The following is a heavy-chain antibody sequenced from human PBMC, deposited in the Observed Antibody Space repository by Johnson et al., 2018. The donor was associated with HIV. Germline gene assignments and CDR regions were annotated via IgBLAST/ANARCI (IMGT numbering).Heavy chain of an antibody. J-gene: IGHJ3*02. CDR1: GFTFSSYA. CDR2: ISSNGGST. V-gene: IGHV3-64*01. Sequence: EVQLVESGGGLVQHGGSLRLSCAASGFTFSSYAMHWVRQAPGKGLEYVSAISSNGGSTYYANSVKGRFTISRDNSKNTLYLQMNSLRAEDTAVYYCARDATPSRPGDAFDIWGQGTMVTVSS. CDR3: ARDATPSRPGDAFDI.